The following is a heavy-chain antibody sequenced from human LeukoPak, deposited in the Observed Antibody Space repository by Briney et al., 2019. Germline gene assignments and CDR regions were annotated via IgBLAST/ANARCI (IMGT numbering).Heavy chain of an antibody. Sequence: GGSLRLSCAASGFTFSSYGMHWVRQAPGKGLEWVAFIRYDGSHKYYADSVKGRFTISRDNSKNTLYVQMNRLRVEDTAVYYCAKDRTMDWGQGTLVTVAS. V-gene: IGHV3-30*02. J-gene: IGHJ4*02. D-gene: IGHD1/OR15-1a*01. CDR2: IRYDGSHK. CDR3: AKDRTMD. CDR1: GFTFSSYG.